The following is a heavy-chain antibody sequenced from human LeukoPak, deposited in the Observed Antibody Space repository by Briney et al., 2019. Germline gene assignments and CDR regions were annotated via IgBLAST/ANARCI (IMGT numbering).Heavy chain of an antibody. CDR2: FDPDRSET. J-gene: IGHJ1*01. D-gene: IGHD3-22*01. Sequence: ASVKVSCKVSGYTLTQSDIHWVRQAPGKGLDGMGGFDPDRSETVYSQKFQGRLTLTQDTSIDTAYMELTSLRSEDTAVIFCATRQHYYDTHDSWGQGTLVPVSS. V-gene: IGHV1-24*01. CDR1: GYTLTQSD. CDR3: ATRQHYYDTHDS.